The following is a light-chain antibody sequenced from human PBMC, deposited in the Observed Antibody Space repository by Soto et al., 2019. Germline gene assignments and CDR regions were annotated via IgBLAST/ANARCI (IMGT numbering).Light chain of an antibody. CDR2: GAS. J-gene: IGKJ1*01. V-gene: IGKV3-15*01. CDR1: QSVSSN. CDR3: QQYNNWPRT. Sequence: EIVMTQSPATLSVSPGERATLSCSASQSVSSNLAWYQQKPGQAPRLLIYGASTRATGIPARFSGSGSGTEFTLTISRLQSEDFAVYYCQQYNNWPRTFGQGTKVEI.